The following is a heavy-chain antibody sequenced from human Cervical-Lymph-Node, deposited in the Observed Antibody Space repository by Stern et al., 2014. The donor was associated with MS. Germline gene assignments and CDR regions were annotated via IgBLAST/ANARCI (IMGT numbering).Heavy chain of an antibody. CDR3: ARQRYFDY. V-gene: IGHV5-51*01. J-gene: IGHJ4*02. CDR1: GYTFTSYW. CDR2: IFPGGSDI. Sequence: VQLVQSGPEVKRPGESLKISCQASGYTFTSYWIGWVRQMPGKGLEWIAIIFPGGSDIRYSPSFPGQGTISADKSSSAAYLQWNNLKASDTAIYYCARQRYFDYWGQGTLVTVSS.